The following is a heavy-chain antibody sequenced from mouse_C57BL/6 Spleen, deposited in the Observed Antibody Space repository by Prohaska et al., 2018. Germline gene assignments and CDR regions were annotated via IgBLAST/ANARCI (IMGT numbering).Heavy chain of an antibody. CDR3: AREDSYYSNYEAAY. D-gene: IGHD2-5*01. CDR2: INPNNGGT. Sequence: HGKSLEWIGYINPNNGGTSYNQKFKGKATLTVNKSSSTAYMELRSLTSEDSAVYYCAREDSYYSNYEAAYWGQGTLVTVSA. V-gene: IGHV1-22*01. J-gene: IGHJ3*01.